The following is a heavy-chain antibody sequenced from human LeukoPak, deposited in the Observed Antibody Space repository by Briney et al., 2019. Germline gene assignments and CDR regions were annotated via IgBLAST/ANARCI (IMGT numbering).Heavy chain of an antibody. CDR2: TFGSGGSP. V-gene: IGHV3-23*01. J-gene: IGHJ6*02. CDR3: ARDRIAAAGSRGMDV. CDR1: GFTFGSFA. Sequence: GGSLRLPCEASGFTFGSFAMYWVPPAPGKGLDWIARTFGSGGSPHYADSVKGRFTISRDNSKNTLYLQMNSLRAEDTAVYYCARDRIAAAGSRGMDVWGQGTTVTVSS. D-gene: IGHD6-13*01.